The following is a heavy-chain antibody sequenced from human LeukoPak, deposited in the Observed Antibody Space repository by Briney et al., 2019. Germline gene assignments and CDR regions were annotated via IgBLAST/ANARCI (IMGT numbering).Heavy chain of an antibody. V-gene: IGHV3-74*01. CDR1: GFTFSSYW. J-gene: IGHJ6*02. CDR3: AKDAKYRSSPSSSYGMDV. Sequence: AGGSLRLSCAASGFTFSSYWMHWVRQAPGKGLVWVSRINSDGSSTSYADSVKGRFTISRDNSKNTLYLQMNSLRAEDTAVYYCAKDAKYRSSPSSSYGMDVWGQGTTVTVSS. CDR2: INSDGSST. D-gene: IGHD2-2*01.